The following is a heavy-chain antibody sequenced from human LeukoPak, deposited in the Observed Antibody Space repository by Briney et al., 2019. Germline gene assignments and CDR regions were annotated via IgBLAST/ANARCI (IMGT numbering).Heavy chain of an antibody. CDR3: AREQAQIVVVPAAIRHYYYYMDV. D-gene: IGHD2-2*02. Sequence: SETLSLTCTVSGGSISSYYWSWIRQPAGKGLEWIGRIYTSGSTNYNPSLKSRVTMSVDTSKNQFSLKLSSVTAADTAVYYCAREQAQIVVVPAAIRHYYYYMDVWGKGTTVTVSS. V-gene: IGHV4-4*07. CDR1: GGSISSYY. J-gene: IGHJ6*03. CDR2: IYTSGST.